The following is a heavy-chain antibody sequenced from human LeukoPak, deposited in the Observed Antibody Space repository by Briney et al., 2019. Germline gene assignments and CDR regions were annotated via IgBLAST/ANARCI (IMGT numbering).Heavy chain of an antibody. CDR3: ARDFDTSGYTFDF. Sequence: GESLRLSCAASGFTFSTYSMNWVRAAPGKGLEWISYISGSSKVIYYADSVRGRFTISRDNAENLLYLQMNSLRDEDTAVYFCARDFDTSGYTFDFWGQGALVTVSS. CDR1: GFTFSTYS. V-gene: IGHV3-48*02. J-gene: IGHJ4*02. D-gene: IGHD3-22*01. CDR2: ISGSSKVI.